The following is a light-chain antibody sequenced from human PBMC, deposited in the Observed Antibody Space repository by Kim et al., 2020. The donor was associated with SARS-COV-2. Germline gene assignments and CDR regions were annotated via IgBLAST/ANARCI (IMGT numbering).Light chain of an antibody. CDR2: EAS. V-gene: IGKV1-5*01. J-gene: IGKJ1*01. CDR1: QSISSW. CDR3: QQYNIYPWT. Sequence: DIQMTQSPSTLSASVGDTVTITCRASQSISSWLAWYQQKAGKAPKLLIFEASDLETGVPSRFSGSGYGTHFILTISSLQPDDFATYYCQQYNIYPWTFGQGTKVDIK.